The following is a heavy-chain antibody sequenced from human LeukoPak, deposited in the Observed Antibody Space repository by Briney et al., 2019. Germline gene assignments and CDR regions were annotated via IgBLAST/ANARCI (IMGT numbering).Heavy chain of an antibody. D-gene: IGHD3-22*01. Sequence: SETLSLTCAVYGGSFSGYYWSWIRQPPGKGLEWIGEINHSGSTNYNPSLKSRVTISVDTSKNQFSLKLSSVTAADTAVYYCARPPYYYDSSGSNNWFDPWGQGTLVTVFS. V-gene: IGHV4-34*01. J-gene: IGHJ5*02. CDR1: GGSFSGYY. CDR2: INHSGST. CDR3: ARPPYYYDSSGSNNWFDP.